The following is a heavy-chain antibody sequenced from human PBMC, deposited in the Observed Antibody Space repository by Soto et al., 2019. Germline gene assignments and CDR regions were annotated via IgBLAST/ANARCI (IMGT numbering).Heavy chain of an antibody. CDR2: ISGAGIST. D-gene: IGHD6-13*01. V-gene: IGHV3-23*01. Sequence: EVQLLESGGDLIQPGGSLRLSCAASGFSFSSYPMSWVRQAPGKGLEGVAAISGAGISTYYADSVRGRFTISRENSKNTLYLQMSSLRAEDTALYYCAKDHLTSGGTFWFDPWGQGTLVTVSS. CDR1: GFSFSSYP. CDR3: AKDHLTSGGTFWFDP. J-gene: IGHJ5*02.